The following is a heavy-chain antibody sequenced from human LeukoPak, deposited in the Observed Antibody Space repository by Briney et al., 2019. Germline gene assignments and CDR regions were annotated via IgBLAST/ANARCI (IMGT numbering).Heavy chain of an antibody. CDR2: IYHSGST. CDR3: ARERDYYYGMDV. J-gene: IGHJ6*02. Sequence: PSETLSLTCAVSGGSISSGGYSWSWIRQPPGKGLEWIGYIYHSGSTYYNPSHKSRVTISVDRSKNQFSLKLSSVTAADTAVYYCARERDYYYGMDVWGQGTTVTVSS. V-gene: IGHV4-30-2*01. CDR1: GGSISSGGYS.